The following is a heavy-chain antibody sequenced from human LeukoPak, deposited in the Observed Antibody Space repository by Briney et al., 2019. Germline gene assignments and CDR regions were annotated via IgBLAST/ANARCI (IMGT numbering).Heavy chain of an antibody. Sequence: GESLRLSCAASGFTFSSYEVNWVRQAPGKGLEWLSYIIGSGSTTQYADSVRDRFTISRDNDKNAVYLQMNSLRADDTAIYYCVRDRGGAYSGDNLFDPWGQGTLVTVSS. J-gene: IGHJ5*02. CDR3: VRDRGGAYSGDNLFDP. CDR1: GFTFSSYE. D-gene: IGHD2-21*01. V-gene: IGHV3-48*03. CDR2: IIGSGSTT.